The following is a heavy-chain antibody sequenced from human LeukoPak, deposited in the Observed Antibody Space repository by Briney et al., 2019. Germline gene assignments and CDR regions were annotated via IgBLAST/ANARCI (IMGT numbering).Heavy chain of an antibody. CDR3: AGETLAPSGVKYFHH. J-gene: IGHJ1*01. CDR1: GGTLSRYG. Sequence: ASVKVSCKASGGTLSRYGINWVRQAPGQGLEWMGRIIPTFGSTNYAQSFQGRVTITTDESTTTAYMEVTSLTSEDTAVYYCAGETLAPSGVKYFHHWGQGTLVTVSS. D-gene: IGHD3-16*02. V-gene: IGHV1-69*05. CDR2: IIPTFGST.